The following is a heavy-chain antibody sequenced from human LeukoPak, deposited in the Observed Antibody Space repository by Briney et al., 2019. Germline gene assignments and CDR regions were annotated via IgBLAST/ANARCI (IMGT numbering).Heavy chain of an antibody. CDR1: GNSFTSYW. CDR3: ARLGAALINWFDP. J-gene: IGHJ5*02. V-gene: IGHV5-51*01. D-gene: IGHD6-13*01. CDR2: IYPGDSDT. Sequence: HGESLKTSCKGLGNSFTSYWIGWGRQLPGKGLGGMGIIYPGDSDTRYSPSFQGQVTISADKSISTAYLQWSSLKASDTAMYYWARLGAALINWFDPWGQGTLVTVST.